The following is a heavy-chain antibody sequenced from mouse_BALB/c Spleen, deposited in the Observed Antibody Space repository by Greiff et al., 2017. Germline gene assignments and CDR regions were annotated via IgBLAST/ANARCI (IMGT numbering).Heavy chain of an antibody. J-gene: IGHJ4*01. CDR1: GYTFTDYW. CDR3: ARGGGLLYAMDY. Sequence: QVQLKQPGAELVMPGASVKMSCKASGYTFTDYWMHWVKQRPGQGLEWIGAIDTSDSYTSYNQKFKGKATLTVDESSSTAYMQLSSLTSEDSAVYYCARGGGLLYAMDYWGQGTSVTVSS. CDR2: IDTSDSYT. D-gene: IGHD2-3*01. V-gene: IGHV1-69*01.